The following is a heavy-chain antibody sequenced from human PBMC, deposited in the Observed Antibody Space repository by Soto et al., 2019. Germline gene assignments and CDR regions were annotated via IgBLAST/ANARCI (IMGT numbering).Heavy chain of an antibody. V-gene: IGHV3-74*01. CDR3: VRDKPHNWFDP. J-gene: IGHJ5*02. CDR1: GFMFSHDW. CDR2: INNDGSAA. Sequence: EEQLVESGGGLVQPGGSLRLSCAASGFMFSHDWMHWVRQVPGKGLVWVSRINNDGSAATYADSVKGRFTISRDNAKNTVYLQMNSLRAEDTAVYYCVRDKPHNWFDPWGQGTPVTVSS.